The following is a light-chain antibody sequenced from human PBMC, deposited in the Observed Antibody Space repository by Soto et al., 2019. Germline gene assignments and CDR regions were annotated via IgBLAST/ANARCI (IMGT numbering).Light chain of an antibody. V-gene: IGLV2-14*01. Sequence: QSALTQPASVSGSPGQSTTISCTGTSSDISSYDYVSWYQQDSDKAPKLIIMDVSRRPSGVSDRVSGSKSGNMASLTNSGLQAEDEADYYCASYSSSSTLYVFGTGTKLTVL. CDR3: ASYSSSSTLYV. CDR2: DVS. J-gene: IGLJ1*01. CDR1: SSDISSYDY.